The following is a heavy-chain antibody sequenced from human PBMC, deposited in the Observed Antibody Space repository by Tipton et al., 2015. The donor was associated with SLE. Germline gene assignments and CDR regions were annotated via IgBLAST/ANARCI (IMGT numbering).Heavy chain of an antibody. D-gene: IGHD6-13*01. CDR2: ISAYTSNT. J-gene: IGHJ6*02. V-gene: IGHV1-18*01. Sequence: QVQLVQSGAEVKKPGASVKVSCKASGGTFSSYAISWVRQAPGQGLEWMAWISAYTSNTNYAQKFQDRVTLTTDTSTSTAYMELRNLRSDDTAVYYCARDRLSGLYSRTGFHNYGMDVWGQGTTVTVSS. CDR1: GGTFSSYA. CDR3: ARDRLSGLYSRTGFHNYGMDV.